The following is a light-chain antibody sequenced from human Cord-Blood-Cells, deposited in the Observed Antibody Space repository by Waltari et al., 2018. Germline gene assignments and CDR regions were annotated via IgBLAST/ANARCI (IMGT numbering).Light chain of an antibody. J-gene: IGLJ3*02. V-gene: IGLV2-23*01. CDR2: EGS. Sequence: QSALTQPASVSGSPGQSITISCTGTSSDVGSYNLVSWYQQHPGKAPKLMIYEGSKRPSGFSNRFSGSKAGNTASLTISALQAEDEADYYCCSYAGSSTLVFGGGTKLTVL. CDR1: SSDVGSYNL. CDR3: CSYAGSSTLV.